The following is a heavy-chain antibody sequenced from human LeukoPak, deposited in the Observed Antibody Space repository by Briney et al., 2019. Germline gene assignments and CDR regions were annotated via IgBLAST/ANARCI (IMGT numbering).Heavy chain of an antibody. CDR2: VYTTGST. V-gene: IGHV4-4*07. J-gene: IGHJ4*02. D-gene: IGHD2-2*03. Sequence: PSETLSLTCTVSGVSISSYYWSWIRQPAGKGLEWIGRVYTTGSTNYNPALKSRVTMSVDTSTNTFYLKLRSVTAADTAVYYCASGWIDGLDYWGQGTLVTVSS. CDR3: ASGWIDGLDY. CDR1: GVSISSYY.